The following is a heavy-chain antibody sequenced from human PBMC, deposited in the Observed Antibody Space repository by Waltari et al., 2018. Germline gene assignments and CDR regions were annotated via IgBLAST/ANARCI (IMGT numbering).Heavy chain of an antibody. Sequence: EVQLVQSGAEVKKPGESLKISCKGSGYSFTSYWIGWVRQMPGKGLEWMGIIYPGDSDTRDSPSFQGQVTISADKSISTAYLQWSSLKASDTAMYYCARRGLEMATIRGMYYFDYWGQGTLVTVSS. CDR1: GYSFTSYW. V-gene: IGHV5-51*01. D-gene: IGHD5-12*01. CDR3: ARRGLEMATIRGMYYFDY. CDR2: IYPGDSDT. J-gene: IGHJ4*02.